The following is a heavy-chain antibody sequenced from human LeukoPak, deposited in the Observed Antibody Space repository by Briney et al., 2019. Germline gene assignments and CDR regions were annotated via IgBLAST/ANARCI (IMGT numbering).Heavy chain of an antibody. J-gene: IGHJ6*03. CDR1: GYTFTGYY. CDR3: ARDQGGNYYYYYMDV. CDR2: INPNSGGT. Sequence: ASVKVSCKASGYTFTGYYMHWVRQAPGQGLEWMGWINPNSGGTNYAQKFQGRVTMSRDTSISTAYMELSRLRSDDTAVYYCARDQGGNYYYYYMDVWGKGTTVTVSS. V-gene: IGHV1-2*02. D-gene: IGHD3-16*01.